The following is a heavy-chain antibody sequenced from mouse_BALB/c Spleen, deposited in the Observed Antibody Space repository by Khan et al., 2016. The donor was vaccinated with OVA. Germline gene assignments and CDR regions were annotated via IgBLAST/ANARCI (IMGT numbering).Heavy chain of an antibody. J-gene: IGHJ4*01. CDR3: ARKDSYGYAVDY. Sequence: VQLQQSGPGLVKPSQSLSLTCTVTGYSITSNYAWNWIRQFPGNKLEWMGYISYSGSTSYNPSLKSRISITRDTSKNQFFLQLNSVTTEDTATYYCARKDSYGYAVDYWGQGTSVTVSS. CDR2: ISYSGST. V-gene: IGHV3-2*02. D-gene: IGHD1-1*01. CDR1: GYSITSNYA.